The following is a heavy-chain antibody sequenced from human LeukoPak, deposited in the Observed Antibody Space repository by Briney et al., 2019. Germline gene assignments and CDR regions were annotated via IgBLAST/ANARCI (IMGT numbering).Heavy chain of an antibody. J-gene: IGHJ5*01. CDR3: ASGEVRFDS. Sequence: PSETLSLTYTVSGGPISSYYWSWIRQPPGKGLEWIGYIYYSGSTKYNPSLKSRVTISVDTSKNQCSLKVSSVTAADTAVYYCASGEVRFDSWGQGTLVTVSS. CDR1: GGPISSYY. V-gene: IGHV4-59*01. D-gene: IGHD4-17*01. CDR2: IYYSGST.